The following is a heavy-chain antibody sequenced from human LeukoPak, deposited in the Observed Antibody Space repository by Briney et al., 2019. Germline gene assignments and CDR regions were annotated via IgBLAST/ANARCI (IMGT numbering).Heavy chain of an antibody. D-gene: IGHD2-15*01. V-gene: IGHV3-23*01. J-gene: IGHJ4*02. CDR1: GFTFSSYA. Sequence: GGSLRLSCAASGFTFSSYAMSWVRQAPGKGLEWVSAISGSGGSTYYADSVKGRFTISRDNSKNTLYLQMNSLRSDDTAVYYCASTSSYCSGGSCYLGYWGQGTLVTVSS. CDR2: ISGSGGST. CDR3: ASTSSYCSGGSCYLGY.